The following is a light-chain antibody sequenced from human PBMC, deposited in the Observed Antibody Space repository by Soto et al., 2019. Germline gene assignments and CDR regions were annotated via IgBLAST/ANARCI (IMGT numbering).Light chain of an antibody. J-gene: IGLJ1*01. Sequence: QSVLTQPPSVSAAPGQRVTISSSGSSSNIGGKSVSWYQQLPGTGPKLLIYDDDKRPAGIPDRFSGSKSGTSATLGIPGLQPGDEADHYCGSWDSSLSAYVFGTGTKVTVL. CDR1: SSNIGGKS. CDR3: GSWDSSLSAYV. V-gene: IGLV1-51*01. CDR2: DDD.